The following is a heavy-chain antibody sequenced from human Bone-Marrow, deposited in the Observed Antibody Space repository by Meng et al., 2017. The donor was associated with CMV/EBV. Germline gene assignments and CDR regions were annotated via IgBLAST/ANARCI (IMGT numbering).Heavy chain of an antibody. CDR2: IYYSGRT. Sequence: SETLSLTCSVSGGPLNHYYWSWIRQPPGRGLEWIVYIYYSGRTHYNPSLKSRVTISVDTSKNQFSRKLSSVTAADTAVYCCARDTRDGYHPNYYYGMDVWGQGTTVTVSS. CDR3: ARDTRDGYHPNYYYGMDV. CDR1: GGPLNHYY. J-gene: IGHJ6*02. D-gene: IGHD5-24*01. V-gene: IGHV4-59*01.